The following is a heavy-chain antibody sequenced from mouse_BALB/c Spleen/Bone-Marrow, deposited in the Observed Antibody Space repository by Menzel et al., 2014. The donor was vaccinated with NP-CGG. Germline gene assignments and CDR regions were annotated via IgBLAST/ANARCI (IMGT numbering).Heavy chain of an antibody. CDR1: GYTFTSYW. CDR2: INPSTGYT. Sequence: VKLQESGAELAKPGASVKMSCKASGYTFTSYWMHWVKQRPGQGLERIGYINPSTGYTEYNQKFKDKATLTADKSSSTAYMQLSSLTSEDSAVYYCARQITTVDYAMDYWGQGTSVTVSS. D-gene: IGHD1-1*01. CDR3: ARQITTVDYAMDY. V-gene: IGHV1-7*01. J-gene: IGHJ4*01.